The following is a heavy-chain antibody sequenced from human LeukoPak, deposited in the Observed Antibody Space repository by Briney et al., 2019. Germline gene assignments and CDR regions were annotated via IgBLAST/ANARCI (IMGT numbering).Heavy chain of an antibody. CDR3: ARDSGPYNSHYYYGMDV. Sequence: GGSLRLSCAASGFTFNTYAMSWVRQAPGKGLEWVSAISATGGSTYNADSVQGRFTISRDNSKNTLYLQMNSLRAEDTAVYYCARDSGPYNSHYYYGMDVXXXGXTVTVSS. CDR2: ISATGGST. CDR1: GFTFNTYA. J-gene: IGHJ6*01. D-gene: IGHD3-10*01. V-gene: IGHV3-23*01.